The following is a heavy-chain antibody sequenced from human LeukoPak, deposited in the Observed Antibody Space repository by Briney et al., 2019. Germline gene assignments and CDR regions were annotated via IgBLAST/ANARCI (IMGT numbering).Heavy chain of an antibody. Sequence: ASVKVSCKASGYTFTGYYIHWVRQAPGQGLEWMGWIDPNTGDSNYVQKFQGRVTMTRDTSISTAYMELSRLRSDDTAFYYCARIRYCDGISCYYIDYWGQGTLVTVSA. CDR2: IDPNTGDS. J-gene: IGHJ4*02. CDR3: ARIRYCDGISCYYIDY. CDR1: GYTFTGYY. D-gene: IGHD2-2*01. V-gene: IGHV1-2*02.